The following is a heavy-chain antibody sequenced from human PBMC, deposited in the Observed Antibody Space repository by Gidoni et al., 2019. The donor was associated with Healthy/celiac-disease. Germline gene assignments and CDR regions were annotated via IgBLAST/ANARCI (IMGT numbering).Heavy chain of an antibody. D-gene: IGHD3-3*01. CDR3: ARAPMWLLSYFDY. V-gene: IGHV3-30-3*01. CDR1: RFPFSSYA. J-gene: IGHJ4*02. Sequence: QVQLVESGGGVVQPGRSLRLSCAASRFPFSSYAMHWVRQAPGTGLEWVAVISYDGSKKYYADSVKGRFTISRNNSKNTLYLQMNSLRAEDTAVYYCARAPMWLLSYFDYWGQGTLVTVSS. CDR2: ISYDGSKK.